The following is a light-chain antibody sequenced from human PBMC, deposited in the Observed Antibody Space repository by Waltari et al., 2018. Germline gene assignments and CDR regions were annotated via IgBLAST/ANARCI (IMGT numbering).Light chain of an antibody. CDR2: VVS. CDR3: SSQSSNDVVL. CDR1: SNDVGGYNS. V-gene: IGLV2-14*01. J-gene: IGLJ2*01. Sequence: QSALTQPASVSGSPGQSVTIFCAGTSNDVGGYNSVSWYQEHPGQSPRVIIDVVSDRPSGVSDRFSGSKSGNTASLTISGLQAEDEADYYCSSQSSNDVVLFGGGTKLTVL.